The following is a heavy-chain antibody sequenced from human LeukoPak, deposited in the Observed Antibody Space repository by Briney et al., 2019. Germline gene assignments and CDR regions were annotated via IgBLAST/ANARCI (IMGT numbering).Heavy chain of an antibody. V-gene: IGHV3-23*01. CDR2: ISGSGGST. CDR1: GFTFSSYA. Sequence: PGGSLRLFCAASGFTFSSYAMSWVRQAPGKGLEWVSAISGSGGSTYYADSVKGRFTISRDNSKNTLYLQMNSLRAEDTAVYYCAKDQSPLPASTSYWGQGTLVTVSS. J-gene: IGHJ4*02. CDR3: AKDQSPLPASTSY.